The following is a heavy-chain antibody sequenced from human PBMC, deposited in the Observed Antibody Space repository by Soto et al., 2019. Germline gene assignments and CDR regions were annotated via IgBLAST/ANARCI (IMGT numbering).Heavy chain of an antibody. Sequence: QVQLVQSGAEVKKPGSSVKVSCKASGGTFSSYAISWVRQAPGQGLEWMGGIIPIFGTANYAQKFQGRVTITADESTSTADMELSSLRSEDTAVYYWARGLGYCRGGSCRYYYYGMDVWGQGTTVTVSS. CDR3: ARGLGYCRGGSCRYYYYGMDV. J-gene: IGHJ6*02. CDR2: IIPIFGTA. CDR1: GGTFSSYA. D-gene: IGHD2-15*01. V-gene: IGHV1-69*12.